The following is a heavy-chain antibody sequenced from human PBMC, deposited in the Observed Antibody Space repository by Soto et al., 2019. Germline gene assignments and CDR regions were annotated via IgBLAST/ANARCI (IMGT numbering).Heavy chain of an antibody. CDR1: GFTFSSYG. V-gene: IGHV3-30*18. CDR3: AKGVEQQLAVYYYYYGMDV. J-gene: IGHJ6*02. CDR2: ISYDGSNK. Sequence: GGSLRLSCAASGFTFSSYGMHWVRQAPGKGLEWVAVISYDGSNKYYADSVKGRFTISRDNSKNTLYLQMNSLRAEDTAVYYCAKGVEQQLAVYYYYYGMDVWGQGTTVTVSS. D-gene: IGHD6-13*01.